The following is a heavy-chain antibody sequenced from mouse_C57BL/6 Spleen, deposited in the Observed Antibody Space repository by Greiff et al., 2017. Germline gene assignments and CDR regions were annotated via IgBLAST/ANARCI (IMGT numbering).Heavy chain of an antibody. CDR1: GYTFTSYW. CDR3: ASWMVTTGDAMDY. CDR2: IYPSDSET. J-gene: IGHJ4*01. D-gene: IGHD2-2*01. Sequence: QVQLKQPGAELVRPGSSVKLSCKASGYTFTSYWMGWVKQRPGQGLEWIGNIYPSDSETHYNQKFKDKATLTVDKSSSTAYMQLSSLTSEDSAVYYCASWMVTTGDAMDYWGQGTSVTVSS. V-gene: IGHV1-61*01.